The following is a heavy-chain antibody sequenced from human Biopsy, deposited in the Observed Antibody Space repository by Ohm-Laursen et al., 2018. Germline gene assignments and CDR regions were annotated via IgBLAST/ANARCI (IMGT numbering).Heavy chain of an antibody. J-gene: IGHJ2*01. D-gene: IGHD1-26*01. CDR2: IYYTGST. Sequence: SETLSLTCTVSGGSISSYYWSWIRQPPGKGLEWIGYIYYTGSTNYNPSLKSRLTISVDTSMTHLSLRLTYVTAADTAVYYCTRHAPSYSGSYWRYFDLWGRGTLVTVSS. CDR3: TRHAPSYSGSYWRYFDL. V-gene: IGHV4-59*08. CDR1: GGSISSYY.